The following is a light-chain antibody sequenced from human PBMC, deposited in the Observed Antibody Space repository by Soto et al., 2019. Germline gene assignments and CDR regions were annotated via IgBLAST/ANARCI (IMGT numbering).Light chain of an antibody. CDR1: QSVSSSY. CDR2: DAS. Sequence: EMVLTQIPGTVFLSPGERATLSCRASQSVSSSYLAWYQQKPGQAPRLLIYDASNRATGIPARFSGSVSGTDFTLTISSLDPEDFAVYYCQPRSNWPRTFGQRTKVDIK. J-gene: IGKJ1*01. CDR3: QPRSNWPRT. V-gene: IGKV3D-20*02.